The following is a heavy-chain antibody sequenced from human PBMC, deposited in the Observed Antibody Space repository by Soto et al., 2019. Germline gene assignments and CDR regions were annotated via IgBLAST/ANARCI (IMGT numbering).Heavy chain of an antibody. D-gene: IGHD6-6*01. J-gene: IGHJ5*02. V-gene: IGHV4-34*01. CDR2: INHSGST. Sequence: SETLSLTCAFYCGSFIGYYWSWIRQPPGKGLEWIGEINHSGSTNYNPSLKSRVTISVDTSKNQFSLKLSSVTAADTAVYYCARGGPYSSSSWWSAEQRLNWFDPWGQGTLVTVSS. CDR3: ARGGPYSSSSWWSAEQRLNWFDP. CDR1: CGSFIGYY.